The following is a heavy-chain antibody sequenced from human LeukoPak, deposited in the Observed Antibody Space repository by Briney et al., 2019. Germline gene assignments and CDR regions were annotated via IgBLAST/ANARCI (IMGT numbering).Heavy chain of an antibody. Sequence: SETLSLTCTVSGGSLSSYYWSWIRQPAGKGLEWIGRIYTSGSTNYNPSLKSRVTMSVDTSKNQFSLKLSSVTAADTAVYYCARDRGDIVALGFDPWGQGTLVTVSS. V-gene: IGHV4-4*07. CDR1: GGSLSSYY. D-gene: IGHD5-12*01. CDR2: IYTSGST. CDR3: ARDRGDIVALGFDP. J-gene: IGHJ5*02.